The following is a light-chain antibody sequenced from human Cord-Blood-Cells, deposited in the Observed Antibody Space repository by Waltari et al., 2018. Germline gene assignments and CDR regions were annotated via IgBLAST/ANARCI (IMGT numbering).Light chain of an antibody. J-gene: IGKJ1*01. CDR3: QQRSNWWT. CDR1: QSVSSY. V-gene: IGKV3-11*01. Sequence: EIVLTQSPATLSLSPGERATLSCRASQSVSSYLAWYQQKPGQAPRLLNYDASNRATGIPARFSGSGSGTDFTLTISSLEPEDFAVYYCQQRSNWWTFGQGTKVKIK. CDR2: DAS.